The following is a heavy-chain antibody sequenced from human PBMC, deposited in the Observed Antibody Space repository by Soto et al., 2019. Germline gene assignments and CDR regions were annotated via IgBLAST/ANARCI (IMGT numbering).Heavy chain of an antibody. Sequence: PGGSLRLSCAASGFTFSSYAMSWVRQAPGKGLEWVSAISGSGGSTYYADSVKGRFTIPRDNSKNTLYLQMNSLRAEDTAVYYCAKLQSRVVVAAYGGYWGQGTLVTVSS. CDR1: GFTFSSYA. CDR3: AKLQSRVVVAAYGGY. D-gene: IGHD2-15*01. V-gene: IGHV3-23*01. CDR2: ISGSGGST. J-gene: IGHJ4*02.